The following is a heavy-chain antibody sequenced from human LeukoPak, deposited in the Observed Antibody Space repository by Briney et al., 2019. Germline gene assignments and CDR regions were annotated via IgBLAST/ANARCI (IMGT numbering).Heavy chain of an antibody. CDR1: GYTITNNY. Sequence: ASVKVSCKASGYTITNNYMHWVRQAPGQGLEWMGVINPSGTGTSYTQKFQGRITMSRDTSTSTVYMELSSLRSEDTAFYYCATDHSMANTAWWFDPWGQGTLVTVSS. V-gene: IGHV1-46*01. CDR2: INPSGTGT. D-gene: IGHD5-24*01. CDR3: ATDHSMANTAWWFDP. J-gene: IGHJ5*02.